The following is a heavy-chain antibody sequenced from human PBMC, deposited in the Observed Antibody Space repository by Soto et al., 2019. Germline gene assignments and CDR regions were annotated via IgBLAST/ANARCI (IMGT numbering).Heavy chain of an antibody. J-gene: IGHJ4*02. CDR1: GGSFSGYY. CDR3: ARNWIFDC. D-gene: IGHD1-1*01. CDR2: INHSGST. Sequence: QVQLQQWGAGLLKPSETLSLTCAVYGGSFSGYYWSWIRQPPGKGLEWIGEINHSGSTNYNPSLKSRVTISVDTSKNQFSLKLSSVTAADTAVYYCARNWIFDCWGQGTLVTVSS. V-gene: IGHV4-34*01.